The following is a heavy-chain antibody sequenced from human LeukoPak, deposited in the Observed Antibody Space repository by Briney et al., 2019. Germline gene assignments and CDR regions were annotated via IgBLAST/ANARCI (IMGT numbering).Heavy chain of an antibody. CDR1: GGTFSSYA. J-gene: IGHJ4*02. D-gene: IGHD3-3*01. CDR3: ARMYYDFRSGYEGDY. CDR2: IIPIFGTA. Sequence: SVKVSCKASGGTFSSYAISWVRQAPGQGLEWMGAIIPIFGTANYAQKFQGRVTITADESTSTAYMELSSLRSEDTAVYYCARMYYDFRSGYEGDYWGQGTLVTVSS. V-gene: IGHV1-69*13.